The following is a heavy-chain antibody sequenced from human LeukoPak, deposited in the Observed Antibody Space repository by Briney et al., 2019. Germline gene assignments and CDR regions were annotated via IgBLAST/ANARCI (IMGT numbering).Heavy chain of an antibody. J-gene: IGHJ6*03. Sequence: NPSETLSLTCAVYGGSFSGYYWSWIRQPPGKGLEWIGEINHSGSTNYNPSLKSRVTISVDTSKNQFSLKLSSVTAADTAVYYRASWNYYYYYMDVWGKGTTVTVSS. D-gene: IGHD1-1*01. CDR2: INHSGST. CDR3: ASWNYYYYYMDV. V-gene: IGHV4-34*01. CDR1: GGSFSGYY.